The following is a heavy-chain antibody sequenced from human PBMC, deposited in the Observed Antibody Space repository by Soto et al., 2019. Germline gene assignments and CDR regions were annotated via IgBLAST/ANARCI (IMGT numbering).Heavy chain of an antibody. CDR3: ARGPSWALVFDI. D-gene: IGHD6-13*01. Sequence: QVQLVQSGAEVKKPGSSVKVSCKASGGTFNNYAINWLRQAPGQGLEWMGGSIPIFATANYAQNFQGRVTITADESTSTAYMELRSLRSEDTAVYYCARGPSWALVFDIWGQGTMVTVSS. J-gene: IGHJ3*02. CDR2: SIPIFATA. CDR1: GGTFNNYA. V-gene: IGHV1-69*01.